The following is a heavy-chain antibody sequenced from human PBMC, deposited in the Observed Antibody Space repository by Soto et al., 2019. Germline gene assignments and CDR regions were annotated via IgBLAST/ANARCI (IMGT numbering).Heavy chain of an antibody. CDR3: ARGRGYSSSSDLGY. J-gene: IGHJ4*02. D-gene: IGHD6-6*01. Sequence: QVQLVQSGAEVKKPGSSVKVSCKASGGTFSSYAISWVRQAPGQGREWMGGIIPIFGTASYAQKFQGRVTITADESTSTAYMELSSLRSEDTAVYYCARGRGYSSSSDLGYWGQGTLVTVSS. CDR2: IIPIFGTA. V-gene: IGHV1-69*01. CDR1: GGTFSSYA.